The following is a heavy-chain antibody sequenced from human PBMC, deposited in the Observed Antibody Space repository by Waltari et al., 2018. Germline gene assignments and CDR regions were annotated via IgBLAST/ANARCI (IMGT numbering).Heavy chain of an antibody. D-gene: IGHD3-10*01. CDR2: IYYSGRS. Sequence: QLQLLESAPGLAKPSETLSLTGTVSGDSVIKCSYSWGGIRQPPGKGLEWIGNIYYSGRSSYNPSLKSRVIISVDTSKNQFSVRLTSVTAADTAVFYCARLSPPMWVRGVKGGYYFDYWGPGTLVTVSS. CDR1: GDSVIKCSYS. V-gene: IGHV4-39*07. CDR3: ARLSPPMWVRGVKGGYYFDY. J-gene: IGHJ4*02.